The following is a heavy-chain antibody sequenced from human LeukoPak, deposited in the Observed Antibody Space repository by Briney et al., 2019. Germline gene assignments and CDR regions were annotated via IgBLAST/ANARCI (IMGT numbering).Heavy chain of an antibody. CDR3: ASPLTYSLGSYDYYYMDV. J-gene: IGHJ6*03. CDR2: INTNTGDP. D-gene: IGHD2-15*01. V-gene: IGHV7-4-1*02. CDR1: GYTFTSYT. Sequence: ASVKVSCKASGYTFTSYTMNWVRQAPGQGLEWMGWINTNTGDPTYAQDFTGRFVFSSDSSVSTAYLQISSLKAEDTAVYYCASPLTYSLGSYDYYYMDVWGQGTTVTVSS.